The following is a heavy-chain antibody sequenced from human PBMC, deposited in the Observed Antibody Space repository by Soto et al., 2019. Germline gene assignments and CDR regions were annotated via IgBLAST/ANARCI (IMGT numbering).Heavy chain of an antibody. CDR3: AHIDPEIVTVGGHGGFDY. D-gene: IGHD5-12*01. J-gene: IGHJ4*02. CDR1: GFSLTSGVG. V-gene: IGHV2-5*02. Sequence: SGPTLVNPTQTLTLTCTFSGFSLTSGVGVGWIRQPPGKALEWLALIYWDDDKRYSPSLKNRLTITKDTSKNQVVLTMTNVGPVDTATYFCAHIDPEIVTVGGHGGFDYWGQGTLVNVS. CDR2: IYWDDDK.